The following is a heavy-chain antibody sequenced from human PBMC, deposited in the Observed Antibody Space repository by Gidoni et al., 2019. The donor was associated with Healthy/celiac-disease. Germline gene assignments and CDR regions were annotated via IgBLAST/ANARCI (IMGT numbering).Heavy chain of an antibody. Sequence: VHLVESGGGLVQPGVSLLLSCAASGFTFRRYWMHWVRQAPGKGLVWVSRINSDGSSTSYADSVKGRFTSSRDNAKNTLYLQMNSLRAEDTAVYYCASPKYYSAFDIWGQGTMVTVSS. CDR3: ASPKYYSAFDI. CDR1: GFTFRRYW. J-gene: IGHJ3*02. V-gene: IGHV3-74*01. CDR2: INSDGSST. D-gene: IGHD3-10*01.